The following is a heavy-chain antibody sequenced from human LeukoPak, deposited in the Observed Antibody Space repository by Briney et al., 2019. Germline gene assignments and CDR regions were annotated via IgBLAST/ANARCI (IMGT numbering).Heavy chain of an antibody. J-gene: IGHJ3*02. Sequence: ESGPTLAKPTQTLTLTCTFPGVSLTTTGVGVAWIRQPSGKALEWHALLFRDDDKRYSPSLKSRLTISKDSSKNQVVLTMTNMDPVDTATYYCAHSRRDIVVVLAEGAFDIWGQGTMVTVSS. D-gene: IGHD2-2*01. CDR2: LFRDDDK. CDR1: GVSLTTTGVG. V-gene: IGHV2-5*02. CDR3: AHSRRDIVVVLAEGAFDI.